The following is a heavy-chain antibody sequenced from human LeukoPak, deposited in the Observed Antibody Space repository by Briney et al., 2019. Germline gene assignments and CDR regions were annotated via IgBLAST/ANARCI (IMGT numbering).Heavy chain of an antibody. CDR1: GFTFDDYA. J-gene: IGHJ3*02. D-gene: IGHD3-22*01. Sequence: GRSLRLSCAASGFTFDDYAMHWVRQAPGKGLEWVSGISWNSGSIGYADSVKGRFTISRDNAKNSLYLQMNSLRAEDMALYYCAKVLAPKSSSGYYEAAFDIWGQGTMVTVSS. V-gene: IGHV3-9*03. CDR3: AKVLAPKSSSGYYEAAFDI. CDR2: ISWNSGSI.